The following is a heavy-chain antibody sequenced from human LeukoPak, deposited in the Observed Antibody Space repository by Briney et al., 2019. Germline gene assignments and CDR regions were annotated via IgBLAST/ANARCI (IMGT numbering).Heavy chain of an antibody. Sequence: PSQTLSLTCTVSGGSISSGGYYWSWIRQHPGNGLEWIGYIYYSGSTYYNPSLKSRVTISVDTSKNQFSLKLSSVTAADTAVYYCAREGSGSYSYWGQGTLVTVSS. CDR1: GGSISSGGYY. J-gene: IGHJ4*02. V-gene: IGHV4-31*03. CDR2: IYYSGST. CDR3: AREGSGSYSY. D-gene: IGHD3-10*01.